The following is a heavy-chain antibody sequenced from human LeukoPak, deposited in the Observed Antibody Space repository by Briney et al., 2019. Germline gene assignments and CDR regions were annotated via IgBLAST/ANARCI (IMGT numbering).Heavy chain of an antibody. V-gene: IGHV3-30-3*01. Sequence: PGRSLRLSCVASGFTFSSYAMHWVRQAPGKGLKWVAGISYDGSIKVYADSVRGRFTISRDNSKNTLYLQMNSLRAEDTAVYYCAKVPITGAPDYFDYWGQGTLVTVSS. CDR2: ISYDGSIK. D-gene: IGHD1-14*01. J-gene: IGHJ4*02. CDR3: AKVPITGAPDYFDY. CDR1: GFTFSSYA.